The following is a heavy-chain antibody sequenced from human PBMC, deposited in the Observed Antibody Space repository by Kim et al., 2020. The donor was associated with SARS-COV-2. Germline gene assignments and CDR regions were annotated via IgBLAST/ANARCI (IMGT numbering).Heavy chain of an antibody. CDR1: GYTFTSYG. V-gene: IGHV1-18*04. CDR2: ISTYNGNT. J-gene: IGHJ4*02. CDR3: ASGYCSSTSCYLHFDY. Sequence: ASVKVSCKASGYTFTSYGISWVRQAPGQGLEWMGWISTYNGNTNYAQKLQGRVTMSTDTSTSTAYMELRSLRSDDTAVYYCASGYCSSTSCYLHFDYWGQGTLVTVSA. D-gene: IGHD2-2*01.